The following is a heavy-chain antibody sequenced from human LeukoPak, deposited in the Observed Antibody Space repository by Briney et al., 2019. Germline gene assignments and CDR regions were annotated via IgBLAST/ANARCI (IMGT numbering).Heavy chain of an antibody. CDR1: GFTFSKYA. CDR2: MSYDTTKK. J-gene: IGHJ3*01. CDR3: ASLYCSSSSCYYLGGDRKAVDL. V-gene: IGHV3-30-3*01. D-gene: IGHD2-2*01. Sequence: GGSLRLSCAASGFTFSKYAMHWVRQAPGKGLEWVALMSYDTTKKFYADSVKGRFIISRDNSKNTLYLQMYSLRAEDTAVYYCASLYCSSSSCYYLGGDRKAVDLWGRGTMVIVSS.